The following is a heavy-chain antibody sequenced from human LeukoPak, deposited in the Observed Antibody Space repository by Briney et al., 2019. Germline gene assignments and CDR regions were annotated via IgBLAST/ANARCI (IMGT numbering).Heavy chain of an antibody. CDR2: ISSSSSYI. V-gene: IGHV3-21*01. CDR3: ARAAAAAGSWDY. CDR1: GFTFSSYS. D-gene: IGHD6-13*01. Sequence: GGSLRLSCAASGFTFSSYSMNWVRQAPGKGLEWVSSISSSSSYIYYADSVKGRFTISRDNAKNSLYLQMNSLRAEDTAVYYCARAAAAAGSWDYRGQGTLVTVSS. J-gene: IGHJ4*02.